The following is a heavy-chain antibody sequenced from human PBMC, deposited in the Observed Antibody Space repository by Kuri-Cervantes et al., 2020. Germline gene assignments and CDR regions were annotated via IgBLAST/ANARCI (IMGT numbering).Heavy chain of an antibody. D-gene: IGHD2-21*02. CDR3: ARISSYCGGDCYSYDY. CDR2: IFSNDEK. CDR1: GFSLSNARMG. Sequence: SGPTLVKPTQTLTLTCTVSGFSLSNARMGVSWIRQPPGKALEWLAHIFSNDEKSYSTSLKSRLTISKGTSKSQVVLTMTNMDPVDTATYYCARISSYCGGDCYSYDYWGQGTLVTVSS. J-gene: IGHJ4*02. V-gene: IGHV2-26*01.